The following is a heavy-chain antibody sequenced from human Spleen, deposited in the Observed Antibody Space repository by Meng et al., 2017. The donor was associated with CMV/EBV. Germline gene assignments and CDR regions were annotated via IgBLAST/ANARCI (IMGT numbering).Heavy chain of an antibody. D-gene: IGHD6-25*01. J-gene: IGHJ5*02. CDR2: LHYTGAT. CDR1: GGSISSYGYF. V-gene: IGHV4-31*03. Sequence: LSLPCSVSGGSISSYGYFWSWIRQRPEKGLEWIGYLHYTGATSSNPSLTSRVSISVDTSKNQFSLKLVSVTAADAAVYYCARGAAAYPWGQGILVTVSS. CDR3: ARGAAAYP.